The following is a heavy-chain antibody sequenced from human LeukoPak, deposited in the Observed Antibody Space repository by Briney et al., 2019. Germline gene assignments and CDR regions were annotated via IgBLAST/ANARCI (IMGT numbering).Heavy chain of an antibody. CDR3: AICYGANEGSFDY. Sequence: SETLSLTCTVPGGSISSSSYYWGWIRQPPGKGLEWIGSIYYSGSTYYNPSLKSRVTISVDTSKNQFSLKLCSVTAADTAVYYCAICYGANEGSFDYWGQGTLVTVSS. V-gene: IGHV4-39*01. CDR2: IYYSGST. D-gene: IGHD4-17*01. CDR1: GGSISSSSYY. J-gene: IGHJ4*02.